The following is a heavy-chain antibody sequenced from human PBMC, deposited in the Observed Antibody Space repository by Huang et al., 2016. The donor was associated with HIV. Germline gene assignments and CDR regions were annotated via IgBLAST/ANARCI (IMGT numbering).Heavy chain of an antibody. CDR3: ARDFYRFLVAPGES. V-gene: IGHV1-2*02. CDR1: GFFLSAFY. CDR2: INPNSGGT. D-gene: IGHD5-12*01. Sequence: QVQLVQSGAEVQKPGASVKVYCKASGFFLSAFYMHWVRQGPGQGLEWMGGINPNSGGTHSAQKFQGRLTMTRDTSISTIYMELSSLRSDDTAVYYCARDFYRFLVAPGESWGQGTLVTVSS. J-gene: IGHJ4*02.